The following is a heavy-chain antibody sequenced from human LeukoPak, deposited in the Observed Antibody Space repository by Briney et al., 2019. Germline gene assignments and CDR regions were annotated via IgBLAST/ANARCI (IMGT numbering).Heavy chain of an antibody. CDR1: GFSFRSFT. Sequence: TGGSLRLSCAASGFSFRSFTMHWVRQAPGKGLEWVSGISDSDADTHYADSVKGRFTISRDNSKNTVYLQMSSLRVEDTPLYYCAKDFVRGTLTGAFDVWGRGAMVTVST. CDR2: ISDSDADT. J-gene: IGHJ3*01. D-gene: IGHD3-10*01. V-gene: IGHV3-23*01. CDR3: AKDFVRGTLTGAFDV.